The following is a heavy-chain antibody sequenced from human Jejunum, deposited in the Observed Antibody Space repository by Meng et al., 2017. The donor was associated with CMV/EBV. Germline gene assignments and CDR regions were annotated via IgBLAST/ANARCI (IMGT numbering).Heavy chain of an antibody. J-gene: IGHJ6*02. CDR3: ARDRVHFSSGNYKYDMDV. Sequence: CVRQEPGRGLEGVVVRIYYGRNNNYGASVKGRVTISRDTSKNPFYLNLSCVSAADTAVYYCARDRVHFSSGNYKYDMDVWGLGTTVTVSS. D-gene: IGHD1-1*01. CDR2: RIYYGRNN. V-gene: IGHV3-30*04.